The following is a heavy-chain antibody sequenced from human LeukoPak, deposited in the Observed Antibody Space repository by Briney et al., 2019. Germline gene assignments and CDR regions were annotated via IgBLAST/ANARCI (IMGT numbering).Heavy chain of an antibody. V-gene: IGHV3-53*01. J-gene: IGHJ4*02. CDR1: GFTVSSNY. CDR3: ARVHTQWPSGDLFDY. CDR2: IYSGGST. D-gene: IGHD6-19*01. Sequence: GGSLRLSCAASGFTVSSNYMSWVRQAPGKGLEWVSVIYSGGSTYYADSVKGRFTISRDNSKNTLYLQMNSLRAEDTAVYYCARVHTQWPSGDLFDYWGQGTLVTVSS.